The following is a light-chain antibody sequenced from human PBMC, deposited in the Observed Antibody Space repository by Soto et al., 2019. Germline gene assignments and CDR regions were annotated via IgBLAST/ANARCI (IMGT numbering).Light chain of an antibody. CDR1: SSNIGSHP. CDR3: AAWDDSLNGVF. J-gene: IGLJ2*01. CDR2: SNT. V-gene: IGLV1-44*01. Sequence: QSVLTQSPSASGTPGQTIAISCSGGSSNIGSHPVNWYQQLPGTAPRLLIYSNTQRPSGVPDRFSGSKSGTSASLAISGLQSEYEGDYYCAAWDDSLNGVFFGGGTQLTVL.